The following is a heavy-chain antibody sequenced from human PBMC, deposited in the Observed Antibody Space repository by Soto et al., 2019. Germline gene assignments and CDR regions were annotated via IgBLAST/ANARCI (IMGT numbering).Heavy chain of an antibody. CDR3: ASTRSSPYYYDGMDV. V-gene: IGHV4-31*03. CDR1: GGSISSGGYY. CDR2: IYYSGST. Sequence: SETLSLTCTVSGGSISSGGYYWSWLRQHPGKGLEWIGYIYYSGSTYYNPPLKARVTISVDTSKNRFSLKLSSVTAADTAVYYCASTRSSPYYYDGMDVWGQGTPVTGS. J-gene: IGHJ6*02.